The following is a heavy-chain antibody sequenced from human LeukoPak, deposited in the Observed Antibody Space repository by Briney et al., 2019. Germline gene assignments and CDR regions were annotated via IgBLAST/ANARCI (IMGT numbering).Heavy chain of an antibody. V-gene: IGHV4-30-2*01. D-gene: IGHD3-10*01. CDR1: GGSISSGGYS. CDR2: IYHSGST. J-gene: IGHJ3*02. CDR3: ARLHPHYYYGSGKDAFDI. Sequence: PSETLSLTCAVSGGSISSGGYSWSWIRQPPGKGLEWIGYIYHSGSTYYNPSLKSRVTISVDTSKNQFSLKLSSVTAADTAVYYCARLHPHYYYGSGKDAFDIWGQGTMVTVSS.